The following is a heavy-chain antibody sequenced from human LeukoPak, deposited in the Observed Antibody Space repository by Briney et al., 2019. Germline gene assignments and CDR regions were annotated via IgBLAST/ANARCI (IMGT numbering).Heavy chain of an antibody. CDR1: GGSISSYY. J-gene: IGHJ4*02. CDR3: ARASGEDTPIPH. V-gene: IGHV4-59*01. Sequence: SETLSHTCTVSGGSISSYYWSWIRQPPGKGLEWIGYISYSGSTNYNPSLKSRVTISIDTSKNQFSLKLSSVTAADTAVYYCARASGEDTPIPHSGQGTLVTVSS. CDR2: ISYSGST. D-gene: IGHD5-18*01.